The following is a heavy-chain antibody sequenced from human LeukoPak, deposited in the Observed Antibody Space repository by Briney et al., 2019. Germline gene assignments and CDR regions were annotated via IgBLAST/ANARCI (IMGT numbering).Heavy chain of an antibody. V-gene: IGHV3-7*03. J-gene: IGHJ4*02. Sequence: GGSLRLSCAASGFTLSSSWMSWVRQAPGKGLEWLANIKEDGSEKYYVDFVKGRFTISRDNAKNSLYLQIHSLRVEDTAVYYCARDKDSGGSTGSIFDYWGQGTLVTVSS. CDR3: ARDKDSGGSTGSIFDY. D-gene: IGHD3-10*01. CDR1: GFTLSSSW. CDR2: IKEDGSEK.